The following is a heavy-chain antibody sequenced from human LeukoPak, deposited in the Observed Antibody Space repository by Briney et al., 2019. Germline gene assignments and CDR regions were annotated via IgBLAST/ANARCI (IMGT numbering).Heavy chain of an antibody. CDR1: GFTVSTNY. Sequence: GGSLRLSCAASGFTVSTNYMSWVRQAPGKGLEWVSTISSGGATYYLDSVQGRFTVSRDNSKNTVYLQMNSLRVEDTAVYYCARVFRPSLTVFIIRGAFDIWGQGTMVTVSS. V-gene: IGHV3-66*01. D-gene: IGHD3-3*01. CDR2: ISSGGAT. J-gene: IGHJ3*02. CDR3: ARVFRPSLTVFIIRGAFDI.